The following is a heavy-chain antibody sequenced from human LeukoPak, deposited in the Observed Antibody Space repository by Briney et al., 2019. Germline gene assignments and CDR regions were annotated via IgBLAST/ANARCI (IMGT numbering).Heavy chain of an antibody. V-gene: IGHV1-46*01. D-gene: IGHD1-26*01. CDR3: ARGGVVGPRQPEIDY. J-gene: IGHJ4*02. CDR1: GYTFTSYY. Sequence: GASVKVSCKASGYTFTSYYMHWVRQAPGQGLEWMGIINPSGGSTSYAQKFQGRVTMTRDTSTSTVYMELSSLRSEDTAVYYCARGGVVGPRQPEIDYWGQGTLVTVSS. CDR2: INPSGGST.